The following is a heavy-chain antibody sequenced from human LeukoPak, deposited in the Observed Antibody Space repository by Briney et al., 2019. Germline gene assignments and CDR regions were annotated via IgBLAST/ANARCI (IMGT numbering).Heavy chain of an antibody. J-gene: IGHJ6*02. V-gene: IGHV4-34*01. CDR2: INHSGST. CDR3: GRFGYYFYYYGMDV. Sequence: PSETLSLTCAVYGGSFSGYYWSWIRQPPGKGLEWIGEINHSGSTNYNPSLKSRVTISVDTSKNQFSLKLSSVTAADTAVYYCGRFGYYFYYYGMDVWGQGTTVTVSS. CDR1: GGSFSGYY. D-gene: IGHD3-10*01.